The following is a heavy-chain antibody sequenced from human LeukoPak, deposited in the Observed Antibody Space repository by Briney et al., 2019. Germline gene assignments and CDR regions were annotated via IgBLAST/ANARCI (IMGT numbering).Heavy chain of an antibody. V-gene: IGHV4-4*07. CDR3: ARDPSTPGQLAYRWFDP. D-gene: IGHD6-13*01. Sequence: SETLSLTCTVSGGSISSYYWSWIRQPAGKGLEWIGRIYTSGSTNYNPSLKSRVTMSVDTSKNQFSLKLSSVTAADTAVYYCARDPSTPGQLAYRWFDPWGQGTLVTVSS. CDR1: GGSISSYY. J-gene: IGHJ5*02. CDR2: IYTSGST.